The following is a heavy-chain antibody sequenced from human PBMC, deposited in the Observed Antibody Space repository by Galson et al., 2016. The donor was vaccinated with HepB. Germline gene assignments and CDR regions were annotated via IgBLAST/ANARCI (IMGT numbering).Heavy chain of an antibody. V-gene: IGHV3-72*01. J-gene: IGHJ4*03. CDR1: GFILGDCY. Sequence: SLRLSCAASGFILGDCYMDWVLQAPGKGLEWVGRTRNRARSYTTDYVASVKGRFTILRDNSRSSVFLHMNGLKPEDAAIYYCTRTGLGDFDYWGRGTMVTVSS. CDR2: TRNRARSYTT. CDR3: TRTGLGDFDY.